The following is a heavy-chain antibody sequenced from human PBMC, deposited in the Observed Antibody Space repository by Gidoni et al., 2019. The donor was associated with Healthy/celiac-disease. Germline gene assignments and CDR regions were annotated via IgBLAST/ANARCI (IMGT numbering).Heavy chain of an antibody. CDR1: GGAISSYY. V-gene: IGHV4-59*01. Sequence: QVQLQESGPGLVKPSETLSLTSTVPGGAISSYYWSWIRQPPGKGLEWIGYSYYSGSTNYNPSLKSRVTLSVDTSKNQFSLTLSSVTAADTAVYYCARGGDGDYVRWFAPWGQGTLVTVSS. CDR2: SYYSGST. CDR3: ARGGDGDYVRWFAP. J-gene: IGHJ5*02. D-gene: IGHD4-17*01.